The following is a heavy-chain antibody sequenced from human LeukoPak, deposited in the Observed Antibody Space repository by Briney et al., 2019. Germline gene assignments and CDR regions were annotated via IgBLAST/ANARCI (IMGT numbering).Heavy chain of an antibody. J-gene: IGHJ4*02. Sequence: GGSLRLSCAASGFTFSTYWMTWVRQAPGKGLEWVANIRTDGSHTYYLDSVKGRFTISRDNAKNFLFLQLGSLRADDTGVYYCARASMGGRDYHLDSWGQGTLVTVSS. CDR3: ARASMGGRDYHLDS. V-gene: IGHV3-7*01. CDR2: IRTDGSHT. D-gene: IGHD4/OR15-4a*01. CDR1: GFTFSTYW.